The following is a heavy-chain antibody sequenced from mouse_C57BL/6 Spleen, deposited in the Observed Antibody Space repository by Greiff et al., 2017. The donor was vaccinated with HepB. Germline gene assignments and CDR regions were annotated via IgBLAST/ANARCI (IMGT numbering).Heavy chain of an antibody. Sequence: EVMLVESGGGLVKPGGSLKLSCAASGFTFSDYGMHWVRQAPEKGLEWVAYISSGSSTIYYADTVKGRFTISRDNAKNTLFLQMTSLRSEDTAMYYCAGLLPNYYAMDYWGQGTSVTVSS. V-gene: IGHV5-17*01. D-gene: IGHD2-10*01. CDR3: AGLLPNYYAMDY. CDR1: GFTFSDYG. CDR2: ISSGSSTI. J-gene: IGHJ4*01.